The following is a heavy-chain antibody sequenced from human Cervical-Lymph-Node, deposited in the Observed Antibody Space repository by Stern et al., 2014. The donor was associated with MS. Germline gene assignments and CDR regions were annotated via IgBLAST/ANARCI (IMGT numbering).Heavy chain of an antibody. CDR3: VKGSGRIREHWYTA. V-gene: IGHV3-9*01. D-gene: IGHD6-13*01. CDR2: ISWSSGIK. J-gene: IGHJ5*02. CDR1: GFTFDDYA. Sequence: EVHLVESGGGLVQPGRSLRLSCAASGFTFDDYAMHWVRQAPGKGLEWVSGISWSSGIKDYAHSVQGRFTISRENAKNSLYLQLNSLTTEDTALYYCVKGSGRIREHWYTAWGQGTLVTVSS.